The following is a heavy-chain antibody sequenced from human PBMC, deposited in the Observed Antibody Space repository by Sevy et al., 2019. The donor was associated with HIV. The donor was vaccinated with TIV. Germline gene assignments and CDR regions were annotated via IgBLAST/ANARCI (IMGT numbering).Heavy chain of an antibody. J-gene: IGHJ4*02. V-gene: IGHV1-2*06. Sequence: ASMKVSCKASGYTFTGYYMHWVRQAPGQGLEWMGRINPNSGGTNYAQKFQGRVTMTRDTSISTAYMELSRLRSDDTAVYYCARDTDSSSWTNYFDYWGQGTLVTVSS. D-gene: IGHD6-13*01. CDR2: INPNSGGT. CDR1: GYTFTGYY. CDR3: ARDTDSSSWTNYFDY.